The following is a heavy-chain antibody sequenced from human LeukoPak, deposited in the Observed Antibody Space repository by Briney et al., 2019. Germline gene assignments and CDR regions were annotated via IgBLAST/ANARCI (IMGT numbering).Heavy chain of an antibody. J-gene: IGHJ4*02. CDR3: AKGYYDIPFDY. V-gene: IGHV3-23*01. CDR1: GDSISSYY. D-gene: IGHD3-9*01. CDR2: ISGSGGST. Sequence: ETLSLTCSVAGDSISSYYWSWIRQPPGKGLEWVSAISGSGGSTYYADSVKGRFTISRDNSKNTLYLQMNSLRAEDTAVYYCAKGYYDIPFDYWGQGTLVTVSS.